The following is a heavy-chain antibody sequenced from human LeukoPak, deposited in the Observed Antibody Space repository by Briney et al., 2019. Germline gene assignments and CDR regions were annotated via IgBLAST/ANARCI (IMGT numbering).Heavy chain of an antibody. V-gene: IGHV1-2*06. CDR3: ASLMVVAATPAPSLFYYYYGMDV. J-gene: IGHJ6*02. CDR2: INPNSGGT. Sequence: ASVKVSCKASGYTFTGYYMHWVRQAPGQGLEWMGRINPNSGGTNYAQKFQGRVTMTRDTSISTAYMELSRLRSDDTAVYYCASLMVVAATPAPSLFYYYYGMDVWGQGTTVTVSS. CDR1: GYTFTGYY. D-gene: IGHD2-15*01.